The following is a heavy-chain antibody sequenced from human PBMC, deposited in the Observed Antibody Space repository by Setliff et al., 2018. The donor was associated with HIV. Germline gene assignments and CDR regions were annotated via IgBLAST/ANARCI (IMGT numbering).Heavy chain of an antibody. J-gene: IGHJ4*02. CDR3: ARDPYGYCTTTTCYVPGY. V-gene: IGHV1-69*10. CDR2: IIPILGIA. Sequence: SVKVSCKASGGTFSSYAISWVRQAPGQGLEWMGGIIPILGIANYAQKFQGRVTITADESTSTAYMELSSLRSEDTAIYYCARDPYGYCTTTTCYVPGYWGQGTLVTVSS. D-gene: IGHD2-2*03. CDR1: GGTFSSYA.